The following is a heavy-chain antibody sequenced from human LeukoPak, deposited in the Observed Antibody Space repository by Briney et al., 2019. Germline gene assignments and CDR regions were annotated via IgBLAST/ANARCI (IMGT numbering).Heavy chain of an antibody. CDR1: GFTFSNYA. CDR2: ISWNSGSI. D-gene: IGHD2-21*02. V-gene: IGHV3-9*01. Sequence: GGSLRLSCAASGFTFSNYAMHWVRQAPGKGLEWVSGISWNSGSIGYADSVKGRFTISRDNAKNSLYLQMNSLRAEDTALYYCAKDISLGGGGDGTFDYWGQGTLVTVSS. CDR3: AKDISLGGGGDGTFDY. J-gene: IGHJ4*02.